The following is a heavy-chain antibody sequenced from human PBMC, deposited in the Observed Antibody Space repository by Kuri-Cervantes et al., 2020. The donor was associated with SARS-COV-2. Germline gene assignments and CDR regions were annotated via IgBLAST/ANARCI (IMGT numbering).Heavy chain of an antibody. CDR3: ARSPGDGDYDPFDY. Sequence: GESLKISCAASGFTFSSYAMSWVRQAPGKGLEWVSSITRSSVYISYADSLKGRFTISRDNAKNSLYLQMNSLRAEDTAVYYCARSPGDGDYDPFDYWGQGTLVTVSS. V-gene: IGHV3-21*01. CDR1: GFTFSSYA. D-gene: IGHD4-17*01. CDR2: ITRSSVYI. J-gene: IGHJ4*02.